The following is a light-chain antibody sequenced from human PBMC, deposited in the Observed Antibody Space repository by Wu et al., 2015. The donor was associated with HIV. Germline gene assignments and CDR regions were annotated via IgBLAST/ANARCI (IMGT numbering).Light chain of an antibody. Sequence: IQLTQSPPFLSTSVGGKVTITCRASQGISSFLGWYRQQPGKAPELLIYAASTLHSGVPSRFSGSGSGAEFTLTINNLQPEDFATYYCQQLNSYPLTFGGGTKVEIK. CDR1: QGISSF. V-gene: IGKV1-9*01. CDR2: AAS. CDR3: QQLNSYPLT. J-gene: IGKJ4*01.